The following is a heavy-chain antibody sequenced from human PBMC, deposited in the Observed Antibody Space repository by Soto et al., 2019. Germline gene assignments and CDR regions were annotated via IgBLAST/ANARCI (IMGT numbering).Heavy chain of an antibody. J-gene: IGHJ4*02. Sequence: GSLRLSCAASGFTFSGSAMHWVRQASGKGLEWVGRIRSKANSYATAYAASVKGRFTISRDDSKNTAYLQMNSLKTEDTAVYYCTPDPSIAAPYWGQGTLVTVSS. CDR1: GFTFSGSA. CDR2: IRSKANSYAT. CDR3: TPDPSIAAPY. D-gene: IGHD6-6*01. V-gene: IGHV3-73*01.